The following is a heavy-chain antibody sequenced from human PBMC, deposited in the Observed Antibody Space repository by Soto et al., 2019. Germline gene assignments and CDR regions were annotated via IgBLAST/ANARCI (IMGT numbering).Heavy chain of an antibody. CDR1: GYTFTSYA. CDR2: INAGNGNT. V-gene: IGHV1-3*01. CDR3: ARDRGYGDYAPYFDY. Sequence: GASVKVSCKASGYTFTSYAMHWVRQAPGQRLEWMGWINAGNGNTKYSQKFQGRVTITRDTSASTAYMELSSLRSEDTAVYYCARDRGYGDYAPYFDYWGQGTLVTVSS. D-gene: IGHD4-17*01. J-gene: IGHJ4*02.